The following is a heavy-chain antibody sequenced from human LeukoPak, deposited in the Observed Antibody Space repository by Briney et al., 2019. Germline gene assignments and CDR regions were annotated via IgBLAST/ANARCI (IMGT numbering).Heavy chain of an antibody. Sequence: SETLSLTCAVYGGSFSGYYWSWIRQPAGKGLEWIGRIYTSGSTNYNPSLKSRVTISVDTSKNQFSLKLSSVTAADTAVYYCARRGYYDYVWGSYRPFDYWGQGTLVTVSS. J-gene: IGHJ4*02. CDR3: ARRGYYDYVWGSYRPFDY. V-gene: IGHV4-59*10. D-gene: IGHD3-16*02. CDR1: GGSFSGYY. CDR2: IYTSGST.